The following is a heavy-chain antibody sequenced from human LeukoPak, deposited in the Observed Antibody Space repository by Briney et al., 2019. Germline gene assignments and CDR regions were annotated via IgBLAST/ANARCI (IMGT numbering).Heavy chain of an antibody. CDR3: AKCENSYGYRCLYFDY. CDR1: GFTFSSYA. D-gene: IGHD5-18*01. V-gene: IGHV3-23*01. CDR2: ISGSGGST. J-gene: IGHJ4*02. Sequence: PGGSLRLSCAASGFTFSSYAMSWVRQAPGKGLEWVSAISGSGGSTYYADSVKGRFTISRDNSKNTLYLQMNSLRAEDTAVYYCAKCENSYGYRCLYFDYWGQGTLVTVSS.